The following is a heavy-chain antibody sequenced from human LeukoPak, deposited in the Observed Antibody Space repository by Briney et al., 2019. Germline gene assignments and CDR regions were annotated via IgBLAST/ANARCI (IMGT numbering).Heavy chain of an antibody. CDR2: IIPIFGTA. CDR3: AREITIFGDVGY. CDR1: GGTFSSYA. J-gene: IGHJ4*02. Sequence: SVKVSCKASGGTFSSYAISWVRQAPGQGLEWMGGIIPIFGTANYAQKFQGRVTITADESTSTAYMELSSLRSEDTAVYYCAREITIFGDVGYWGQGTLVTVSS. D-gene: IGHD3-3*01. V-gene: IGHV1-69*01.